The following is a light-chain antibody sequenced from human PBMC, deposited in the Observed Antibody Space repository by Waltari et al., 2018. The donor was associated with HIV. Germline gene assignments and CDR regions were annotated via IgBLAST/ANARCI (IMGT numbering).Light chain of an antibody. V-gene: IGKV1-17*01. CDR2: TAS. Sequence: DIQMTQSPSSLSASVGDRVTITCRASQGIRNGLGWYQQKPGKAPKRLIYTASTLQSGVPSRFSGSGSGTEFTLTISSLQPEDFATYYCLQHHSYPLTFGQGTK. CDR1: QGIRNG. CDR3: LQHHSYPLT. J-gene: IGKJ1*01.